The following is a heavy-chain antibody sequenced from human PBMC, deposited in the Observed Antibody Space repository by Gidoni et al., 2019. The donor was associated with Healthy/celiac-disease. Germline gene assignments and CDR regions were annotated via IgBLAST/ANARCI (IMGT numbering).Heavy chain of an antibody. V-gene: IGHV4-59*01. CDR2: IYYSGGT. Sequence: QVQLQESGPGLVKPSETRALTCTVAGGSISSYYWSWIRQPPGKGLEWIGYIYYSGGTNYNPSLKSRVTISVDTSKNQFSLKLSSVTAADTAVYYCARASYGMDVWGQGTTVTVSS. CDR1: GGSISSYY. J-gene: IGHJ6*02. CDR3: ARASYGMDV.